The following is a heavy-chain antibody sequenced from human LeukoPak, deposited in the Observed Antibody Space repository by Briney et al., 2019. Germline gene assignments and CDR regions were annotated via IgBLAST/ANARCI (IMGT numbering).Heavy chain of an antibody. V-gene: IGHV3-48*03. CDR2: MSGSGSTI. D-gene: IGHD1-26*01. Sequence: GGSLRLSCAASGFTFNTYEMNWVRQAPGKGLEWVPYMSGSGSTIYYADSVKGRFTISRDNAKNSLYLQMNSLRAEDTAVYYCARDHSDVGRNFFDYWGRGTLVTVAS. J-gene: IGHJ4*02. CDR1: GFTFNTYE. CDR3: ARDHSDVGRNFFDY.